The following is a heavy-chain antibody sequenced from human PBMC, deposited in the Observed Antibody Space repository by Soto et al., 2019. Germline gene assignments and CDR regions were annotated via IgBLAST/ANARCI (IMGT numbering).Heavy chain of an antibody. J-gene: IGHJ6*02. V-gene: IGHV1-69*06. Sequence: QVQLVQSEAEVKEPGSSVKVSCKASGGTFSLYGVNWVRQAPGQGLGWMGGISSVFGAAKYAQRFQGRLSITADKSTGTVYMDLSGLRSDDSAVYYCARDMALAALSHGMDVWGQGTLVTVSS. CDR2: ISSVFGAA. D-gene: IGHD6-19*01. CDR1: GGTFSLYG. CDR3: ARDMALAALSHGMDV.